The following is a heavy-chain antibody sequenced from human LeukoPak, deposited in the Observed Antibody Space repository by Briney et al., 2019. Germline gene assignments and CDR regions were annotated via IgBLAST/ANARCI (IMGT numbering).Heavy chain of an antibody. J-gene: IGHJ4*02. Sequence: PGGSLRLSCAASGFTFSSYVMHWVRQAPGKGLEWVAIISYDGSNEYYADSVKGRFTISRDNAKNSLYLQMNSLRAEDTAVYYCARDPPVFSHDSSGYLLDYWGQGTLVTVSS. CDR2: ISYDGSNE. V-gene: IGHV3-30*04. CDR3: ARDPPVFSHDSSGYLLDY. CDR1: GFTFSSYV. D-gene: IGHD3-22*01.